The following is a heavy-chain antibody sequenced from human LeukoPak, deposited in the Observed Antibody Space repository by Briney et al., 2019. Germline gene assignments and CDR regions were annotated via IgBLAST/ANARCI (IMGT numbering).Heavy chain of an antibody. CDR3: ARGRGITMIVVAAGDAFDI. CDR2: IIPIFGIA. D-gene: IGHD3-22*01. Sequence: SVKVSCKASGGTLSSYAISWVRQAPGQGLEWKGSIIPIFGIANYAQKFQGRVTITADKSTSTAYMELSSLRSEDTAVYYCARGRGITMIVVAAGDAFDIWGQGTMVTVSS. V-gene: IGHV1-69*04. J-gene: IGHJ3*02. CDR1: GGTLSSYA.